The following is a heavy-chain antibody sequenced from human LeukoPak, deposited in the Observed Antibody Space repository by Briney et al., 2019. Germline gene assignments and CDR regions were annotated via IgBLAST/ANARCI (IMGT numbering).Heavy chain of an antibody. CDR2: ISAYNGNT. CDR3: ARDYNYYGSSGSS. CDR1: GYTFTSYG. J-gene: IGHJ5*02. V-gene: IGHV1-18*01. D-gene: IGHD3-22*01. Sequence: GASVKVSCKASGYTFTSYGISWVRQAPGEGLEWMGWISAYNGNTNYAQRLQGRVAMTTDTSTRTAYMELRSLRSDDTAVYYCARDYNYYGSSGSSWGQGTLVTVCS.